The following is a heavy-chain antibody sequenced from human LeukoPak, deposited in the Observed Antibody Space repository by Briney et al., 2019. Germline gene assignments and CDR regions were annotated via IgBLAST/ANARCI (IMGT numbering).Heavy chain of an antibody. CDR1: GYSFTNYV. CDR3: ARTMTTMTTHGELDF. Sequence: GASVKVSCKASGYSFTNYVLTWVRQAPGQGLEWMGRISTYTDNSNYAQKFQDRVTMTTDTSTGTAYMELRNLSSDDTAVYYCARTMTTMTTHGELDFRGQGTLVTVSS. CDR2: ISTYTDNS. J-gene: IGHJ4*02. D-gene: IGHD4-17*01. V-gene: IGHV1-18*01.